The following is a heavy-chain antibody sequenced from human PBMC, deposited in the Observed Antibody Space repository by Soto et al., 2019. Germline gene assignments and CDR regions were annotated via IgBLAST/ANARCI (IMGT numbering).Heavy chain of an antibody. CDR2: ISGSGDST. CDR3: AKDGACFLEWFPNWFAP. Sequence: EVQLLESGGGLVQPGGSLRLSCAASGFPFSIYGMNWVRQAPGKGLEWVSVISGSGDSTYYADSVKGRFTISRDNSKKTMYLQRNSLRAEDTAVYYGAKDGACFLEWFPNWFAPWGQGTLVTVSS. D-gene: IGHD3-3*01. V-gene: IGHV3-23*01. CDR1: GFPFSIYG. J-gene: IGHJ5*02.